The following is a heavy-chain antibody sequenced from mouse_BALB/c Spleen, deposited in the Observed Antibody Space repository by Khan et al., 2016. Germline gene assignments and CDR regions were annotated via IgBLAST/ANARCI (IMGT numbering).Heavy chain of an antibody. J-gene: IGHJ2*01. D-gene: IGHD2-14*01. Sequence: QVTLKESGPGILQPSQTLSLTCSFSGFSLSTSGMGVSWIRQPSGKGLEWLAHIYWDDDKRYNPSLKSRLTISKATSSNQVFLKITSVDTADTATYYWARRDRYDAFDYWGQGTTLTVSS. CDR2: IYWDDDK. CDR1: GFSLSTSGMG. CDR3: ARRDRYDAFDY. V-gene: IGHV8-12*01.